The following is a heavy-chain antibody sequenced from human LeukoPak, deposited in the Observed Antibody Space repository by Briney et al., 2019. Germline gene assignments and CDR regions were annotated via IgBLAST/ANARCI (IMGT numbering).Heavy chain of an antibody. J-gene: IGHJ4*02. CDR1: GGSISSYY. CDR3: AREGYSGHDFIY. V-gene: IGHV4-4*07. Sequence: PSETLSLTCTVSGGSISSYYWSWIRQPAGKGLEWIGRIYTSGSTNYNPSLKSRVTISVDTSKNQFSLRLRSVTAADTAVYYCAREGYSGHDFIYWGQGTLVTVSS. CDR2: IYTSGST. D-gene: IGHD5-12*01.